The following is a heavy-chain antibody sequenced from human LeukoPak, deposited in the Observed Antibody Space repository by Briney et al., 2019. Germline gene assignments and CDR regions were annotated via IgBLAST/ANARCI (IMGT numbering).Heavy chain of an antibody. CDR3: AREPDCSGGSCYPDY. J-gene: IGHJ4*02. CDR2: INHSGSN. D-gene: IGHD2-15*01. CDR1: GGSFSGYY. V-gene: IGHV4-34*01. Sequence: SETLSLTCAVYGGSFSGYYWSWIRQPPGKGLEWIGEINHSGSNNYNPSLKSRVTISVDTSKNQFSLKLSSVTAADTAVYYCAREPDCSGGSCYPDYWGQGTLVTVSS.